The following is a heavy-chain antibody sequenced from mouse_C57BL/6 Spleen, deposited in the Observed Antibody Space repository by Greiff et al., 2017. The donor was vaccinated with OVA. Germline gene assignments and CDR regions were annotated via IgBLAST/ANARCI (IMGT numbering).Heavy chain of an antibody. V-gene: IGHV1-59*01. Sequence: VQLQQSGAELVRPGTSVKLSCKASGYTFTSYWMHWVKQRPGQGLEWIGVIDPSDSYTNYNQKFKGKATLTVDTSSSTAYMQLSSLTSEDSAVYYCARNLITTVVAKDYWGQGTTLTVSS. D-gene: IGHD1-1*01. CDR1: GYTFTSYW. J-gene: IGHJ2*01. CDR2: IDPSDSYT. CDR3: ARNLITTVVAKDY.